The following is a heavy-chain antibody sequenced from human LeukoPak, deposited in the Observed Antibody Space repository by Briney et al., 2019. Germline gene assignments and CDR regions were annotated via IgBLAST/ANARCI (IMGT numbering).Heavy chain of an antibody. CDR1: GFTFSSYS. Sequence: GGSLRLSCAASGFTFSSYSMNWVRQAPGKGLEWVSSISSSSSYIYYADSVKGRFTISRDNAKNSLYLQMNSLRAEDTAVYYCATANSWRTYYFDYWGQGTLVTVSS. V-gene: IGHV3-21*01. J-gene: IGHJ4*02. D-gene: IGHD6-13*01. CDR2: ISSSSSYI. CDR3: ATANSWRTYYFDY.